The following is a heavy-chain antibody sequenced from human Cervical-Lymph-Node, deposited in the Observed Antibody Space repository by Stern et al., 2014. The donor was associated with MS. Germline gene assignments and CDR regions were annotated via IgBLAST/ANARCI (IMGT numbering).Heavy chain of an antibody. CDR1: GGSFSGYS. CDR3: ARGGQPLLPPGGY. D-gene: IGHD2-21*02. CDR2: INHSGSP. J-gene: IGHJ4*02. V-gene: IGHV4-34*01. Sequence: QMQLVQWGAGLSKPSETLSLTCAVYGGSFSGYSWSWIRQPPGKGLEWIGEINHSGSPNYNPSLKSRLTITIDTSKTQFSLKLSSVTAADTAVYYCARGGQPLLPPGGYWGQGTLVTVSS.